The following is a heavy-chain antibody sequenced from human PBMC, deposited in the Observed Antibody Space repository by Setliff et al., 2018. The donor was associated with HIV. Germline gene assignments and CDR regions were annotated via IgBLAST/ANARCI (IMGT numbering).Heavy chain of an antibody. CDR1: GGSISSGSYY. Sequence: PSETLSLTCTVSGGSISSGSYYWSWIRQPAGKGLEWIGRIYTSGSTNYNPSLKSRVTISVDTSKSQFSLKLRSETAADTAVYYCARETYYYDNPQYYYYYMDVWGKGTTVTVSS. V-gene: IGHV4-61*02. CDR2: IYTSGST. D-gene: IGHD3-22*01. CDR3: ARETYYYDNPQYYYYYMDV. J-gene: IGHJ6*03.